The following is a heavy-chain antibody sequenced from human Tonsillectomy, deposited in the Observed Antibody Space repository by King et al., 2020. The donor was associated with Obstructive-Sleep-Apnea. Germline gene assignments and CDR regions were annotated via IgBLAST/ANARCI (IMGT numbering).Heavy chain of an antibody. V-gene: IGHV3-21*01. CDR2: ISSSSSYI. J-gene: IGHJ6*02. D-gene: IGHD3-9*01. Sequence: VQLVESGGGLVKPGGSLRLSCAASGFTVSSYSMNWVRQAPGKGLEWVSSISSSSSYIYYADSVKGRFTISRDNAKNSLYLQMNSLRAEDTAVYYCASDGGDILTGYGPAGIYGMDVWGQGTTVTVSS. CDR1: GFTVSSYS. CDR3: ASDGGDILTGYGPAGIYGMDV.